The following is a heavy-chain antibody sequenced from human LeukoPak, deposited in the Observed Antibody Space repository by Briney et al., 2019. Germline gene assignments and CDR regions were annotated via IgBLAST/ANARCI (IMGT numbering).Heavy chain of an antibody. CDR3: ARVEDYFGSGYYQYYFDY. CDR1: GFTFSSYA. J-gene: IGHJ4*02. CDR2: ISGSGGST. V-gene: IGHV3-23*01. Sequence: PGGSLRLSCAASGFTFSSYAMSWVRQAPGKGLEWVSAISGSGGSTYYADSVKGRFTISRDNSKNTLYLQMNSLRAEDTAVYYCARVEDYFGSGYYQYYFDYWGQGTLVTVSS. D-gene: IGHD3-10*01.